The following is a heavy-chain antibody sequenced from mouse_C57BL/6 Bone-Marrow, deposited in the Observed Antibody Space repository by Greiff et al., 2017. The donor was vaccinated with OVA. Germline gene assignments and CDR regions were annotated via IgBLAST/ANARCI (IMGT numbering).Heavy chain of an antibody. D-gene: IGHD1-1*01. CDR2: INPGSGGT. J-gene: IGHJ2*01. V-gene: IGHV1-54*01. CDR3: ASGYGSSL. CDR1: GYAFTNYL. Sequence: QVQLKQSGAELVRPGTSVKVSCKASGYAFTNYLIEWVKQRPGQGLEWIGVINPGSGGTDYNEKFKGQATLTADKSSSTAYMQLRSLTSEDSAVYTCASGYGSSLWGQGTTLTVSS.